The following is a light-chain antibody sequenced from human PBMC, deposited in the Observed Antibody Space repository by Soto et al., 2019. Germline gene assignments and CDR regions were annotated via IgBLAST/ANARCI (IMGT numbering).Light chain of an antibody. CDR1: SSDVGGYNY. V-gene: IGLV2-14*01. J-gene: IGLJ1*01. CDR3: SSYTRSSTYV. CDR2: DVS. Sequence: QSALTQPASVSGSPGQSITISCTGTSSDVGGYNYVSWNQQHPGKAPKLMIYDVSNRPSGVSNRFSGSKSGNTASLTISGLQAEDEADYYCSSYTRSSTYVFGTGTKVTVL.